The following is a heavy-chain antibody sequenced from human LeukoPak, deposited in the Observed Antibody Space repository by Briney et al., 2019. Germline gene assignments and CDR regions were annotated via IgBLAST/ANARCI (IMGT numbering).Heavy chain of an antibody. J-gene: IGHJ4*02. CDR2: IFYSGST. CDR1: GDSISSGDYY. Sequence: PSQTLSLTCTVSGDSISSGDYYWSWIRQPPGKGLEWIRYIFYSGSTYYNPSPKSRVTISVDTSKNQFSLKLSSVTAADTAVYYCARVVFPFGVVIITPGTFDYWGQGTLVTVSS. V-gene: IGHV4-30-4*08. D-gene: IGHD3-3*01. CDR3: ARVVFPFGVVIITPGTFDY.